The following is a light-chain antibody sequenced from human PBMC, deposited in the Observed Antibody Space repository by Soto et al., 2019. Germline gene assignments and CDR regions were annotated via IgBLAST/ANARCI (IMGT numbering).Light chain of an antibody. CDR3: SSDAGSLDVV. CDR2: EVS. CDR1: SSDVGGYNY. Sequence: QSALTQPPSASGSPGQSVTISCTGTSSDVGGYNYVSWYQQHPGKAPKLMIYEVSKRPSGVPDRFSGSKSGNTASLTVSGLQAEDDADYYCSSDAGSLDVVFGGGTKGTVL. V-gene: IGLV2-8*01. J-gene: IGLJ2*01.